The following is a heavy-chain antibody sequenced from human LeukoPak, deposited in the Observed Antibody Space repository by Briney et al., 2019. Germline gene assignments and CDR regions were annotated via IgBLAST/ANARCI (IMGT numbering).Heavy chain of an antibody. Sequence: SETLSLTCAVSGASINNNYWTWVRQPPGKGLEWIGYIYSNGNTNYNPSLKGRVTMSIETSKNQFSLQLPSVTAADTAVYYCASGTFDGPLYGTYWYFHVWGRGTPVTVSS. CDR3: ASGTFDGPLYGTYWYFHV. D-gene: IGHD1-14*01. CDR1: GASINNNY. CDR2: IYSNGNT. V-gene: IGHV4-59*01. J-gene: IGHJ2*01.